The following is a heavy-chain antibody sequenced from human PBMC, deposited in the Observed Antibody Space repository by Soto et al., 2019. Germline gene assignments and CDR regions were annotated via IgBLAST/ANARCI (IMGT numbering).Heavy chain of an antibody. J-gene: IGHJ6*02. CDR3: ARHTSGEYYDFWSGYSKDGMDV. D-gene: IGHD3-3*01. CDR1: GYSFTSYW. Sequence: GESLKISCKGSGYSFTSYWISWVRQMPVKGLEWMGRIDPSDSYTNYSPSFQGHVTISADKSISTAYLQWSSLKASDTAMYYCARHTSGEYYDFWSGYSKDGMDVWGQGTTVTVSS. CDR2: IDPSDSYT. V-gene: IGHV5-10-1*01.